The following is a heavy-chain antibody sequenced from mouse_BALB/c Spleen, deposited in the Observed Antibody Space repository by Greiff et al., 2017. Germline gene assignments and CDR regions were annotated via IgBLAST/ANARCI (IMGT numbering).Heavy chain of an antibody. CDR3: ARERATSTHPYYYAMDY. J-gene: IGHJ4*01. CDR2: IWGDGST. V-gene: IGHV2-6-7*01. Sequence: VQLVESGPGLVAPSQSLSITCTVSGFSLTGYGVNWVRQPPGKGLEWLGMIWGDGSTDYNSALKSRLSISKDNSKSQVFLKMNSLQTDDTARYYCARERATSTHPYYYAMDYWGQGTSVTVSS. CDR1: GFSLTGYG. D-gene: IGHD3-1*01.